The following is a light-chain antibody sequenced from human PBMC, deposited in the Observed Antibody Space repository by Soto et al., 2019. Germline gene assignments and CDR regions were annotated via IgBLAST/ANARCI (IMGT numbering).Light chain of an antibody. V-gene: IGLV2-8*01. J-gene: IGLJ1*01. CDR2: EVR. Sequence: QSVLTQPPSASGSPGQSVTISCPGTSSDIGAYNYVSWYQQHPGKVPNLMVYEVRERPSGVPDRFSASESGNTASLSVSGLQAEDEADYYCSSHGGANNFYVCGTGTKVTVL. CDR3: SSHGGANNFYV. CDR1: SSDIGAYNY.